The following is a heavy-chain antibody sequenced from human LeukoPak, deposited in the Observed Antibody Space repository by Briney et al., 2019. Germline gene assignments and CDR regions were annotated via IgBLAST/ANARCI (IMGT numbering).Heavy chain of an antibody. CDR1: GFTFSTSG. J-gene: IGHJ6*02. CDR3: ASIASIAARPDYYNGMDV. D-gene: IGHD6-6*01. CDR2: ISGSGGST. Sequence: GGSLRLSCAASGFTFSTSGMSWVRQAPGMGLEWVSAISGSGGSTYYADSVTGRFTISRDNSKNTLYLQMNSLRAEDTAVYYCASIASIAARPDYYNGMDVWGQGTTVTVSS. V-gene: IGHV3-23*01.